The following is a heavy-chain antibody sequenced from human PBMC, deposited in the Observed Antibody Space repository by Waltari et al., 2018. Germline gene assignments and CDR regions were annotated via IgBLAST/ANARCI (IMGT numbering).Heavy chain of an antibody. CDR3: ARQRWDIAVAGTSYYYGMDV. J-gene: IGHJ6*02. V-gene: IGHV5-51*01. D-gene: IGHD6-19*01. Sequence: EVQLVQSGAEVKKPGESLKISCKGSGYSFTSYWIAWVRQMRGKGLEWMGIIFPGDSDTRYSPSFQGQVTISADKSISTAYLQWSSLKASDTAMYYCARQRWDIAVAGTSYYYGMDVWGQGTTVTVSS. CDR1: GYSFTSYW. CDR2: IFPGDSDT.